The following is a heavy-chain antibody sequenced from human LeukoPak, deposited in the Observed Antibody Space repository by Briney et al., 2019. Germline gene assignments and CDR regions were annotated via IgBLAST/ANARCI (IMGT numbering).Heavy chain of an antibody. J-gene: IGHJ4*02. Sequence: PSETLSLTCAVYGGSFSGYYWSWIRQPPGKGLEWIGEINHSGSTNYNPSLKSRVTISIDTSKNQFSLKLSSVTAADTAVYYCARGRGYSYGYSVYWGQGTLVTVSS. CDR3: ARGRGYSYGYSVY. V-gene: IGHV4-34*01. CDR1: GGSFSGYY. CDR2: INHSGST. D-gene: IGHD5-18*01.